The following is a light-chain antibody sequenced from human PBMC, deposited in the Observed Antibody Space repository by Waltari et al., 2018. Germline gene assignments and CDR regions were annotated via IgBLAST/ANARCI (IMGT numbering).Light chain of an antibody. J-gene: IGLJ2*01. CDR3: QSYDTSLSVV. CDR1: GSNLGAGYD. Sequence: QSVLTQPPSVSGAPGQRVSISCTGSGSNLGAGYDVHWYQQHPGKAPKLLIYGTSTRPPGVPDRFLCAQAGTAASRAITALQAEDEAEYYCQSYDTSLSVVFGGGTKLTVL. CDR2: GTS. V-gene: IGLV1-40*01.